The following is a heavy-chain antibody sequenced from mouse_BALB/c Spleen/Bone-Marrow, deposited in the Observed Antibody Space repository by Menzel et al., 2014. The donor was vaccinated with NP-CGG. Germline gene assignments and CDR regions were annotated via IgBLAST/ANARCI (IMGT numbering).Heavy chain of an antibody. V-gene: IGHV5-4*02. CDR3: ARDRAYYRYDGYYYAMDY. J-gene: IGHJ4*01. Sequence: EVKVVESGGGLVKPGGSLKLSCAASGFTFSDYYMYWVRQTPEKRLEWVAIISDGGSYTYYPDSVKGRFTISRDNAKNNLYLQMSSLKSDDTAMYYCARDRAYYRYDGYYYAMDYWGQGHSVTVSS. CDR2: ISDGGSYT. CDR1: GFTFSDYY. D-gene: IGHD2-14*01.